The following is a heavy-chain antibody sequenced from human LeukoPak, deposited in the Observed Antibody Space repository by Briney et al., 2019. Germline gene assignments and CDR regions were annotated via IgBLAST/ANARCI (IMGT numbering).Heavy chain of an antibody. CDR2: ISYDGSNK. CDR1: GFTFSSYA. J-gene: IGHJ6*02. D-gene: IGHD4-17*01. CDR3: AKGHDYGDYGYYGMDV. Sequence: GRSLRLSCAASGFTFSSYAMHWVRQAPGKGLEWVAVISYDGSNKYYADSVKGRFTISRDNSKNTLYLQMNSLRAEDTAVYYCAKGHDYGDYGYYGMDVWGQGTTVTVSS. V-gene: IGHV3-30-3*01.